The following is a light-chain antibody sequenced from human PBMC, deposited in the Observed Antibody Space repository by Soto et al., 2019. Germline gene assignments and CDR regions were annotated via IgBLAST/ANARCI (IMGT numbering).Light chain of an antibody. V-gene: IGKV1-33*01. CDR1: QDITYY. CDR2: DAS. CDR3: QQYHDLPFT. J-gene: IGKJ2*01. Sequence: DIQMTQSPSSLSASVGDRVTITCQASQDITYYLNWFQQRPGEAPKLLITDASTLKTGVPSRFSASGSGADFTFPISSLQPEDLATYYCQQYHDLPFTFGQGTKLEIK.